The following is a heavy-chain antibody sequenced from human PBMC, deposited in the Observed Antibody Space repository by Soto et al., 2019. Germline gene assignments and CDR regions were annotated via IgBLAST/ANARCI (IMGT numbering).Heavy chain of an antibody. J-gene: IGHJ6*02. CDR2: INHSGST. D-gene: IGHD3-22*01. V-gene: IGHV4-34*01. Sequence: SETLSLTCAVYGGSFSGHYWSWIRQPPGKGLEWIGEINHSGSTNYNPSLKSRVTISVDTSKNQFSLKLSSVTAADTAVYYCARGSYDSSGYYYGVYYYYYYGMDVWGQGTTVTVSS. CDR1: GGSFSGHY. CDR3: ARGSYDSSGYYYGVYYYYYYGMDV.